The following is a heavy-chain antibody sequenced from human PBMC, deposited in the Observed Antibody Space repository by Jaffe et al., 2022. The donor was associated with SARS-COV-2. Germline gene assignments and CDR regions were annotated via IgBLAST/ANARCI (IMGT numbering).Heavy chain of an antibody. V-gene: IGHV3-30*18. CDR2: ISYDGSNK. CDR1: GFTFSSYG. CDR3: AKDDLLGYYDSSGYFSY. J-gene: IGHJ4*02. Sequence: QVQLVESGGGVVQPGRSLRLSCAASGFTFSSYGMHWVRQAPGKGLEWVAVISYDGSNKYYADSVKGRFTISRDNSKNTLYLQMNSLRAEDTAVYYCAKDDLLGYYDSSGYFSYWGQGTLVTVSS. D-gene: IGHD3-22*01.